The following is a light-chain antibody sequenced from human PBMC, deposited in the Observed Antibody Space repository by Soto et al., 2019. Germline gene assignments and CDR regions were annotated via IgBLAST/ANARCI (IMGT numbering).Light chain of an antibody. V-gene: IGKV1-5*03. CDR2: RAS. CDR3: QEYNTYPWT. Sequence: DIQMTQSPSTLSASLGDRVTITCRASQSINSWLAWYQQKPGKAPKLLIYRASTLESGVPSRFSGSESGTEFSLTISSLQPDDFATYYCQEYNTYPWTFGQGTKVEI. CDR1: QSINSW. J-gene: IGKJ1*01.